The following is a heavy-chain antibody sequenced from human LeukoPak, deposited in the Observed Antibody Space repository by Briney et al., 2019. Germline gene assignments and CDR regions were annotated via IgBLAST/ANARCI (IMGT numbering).Heavy chain of an antibody. CDR3: ARGRPGLASAGTYDF. CDR2: TNPNSGKT. CDR1: GYTFTSSD. V-gene: IGHV1-8*01. D-gene: IGHD6-13*01. Sequence: ASVKVSCKASGYTFTSSDINWVRQAPGQGLEWMGWTNPNSGKTGYTRKFQGRVTMTKNTSISTAYMEVSSLGYDDTAIYYCARGRPGLASAGTYDFWGQGTLITVSS. J-gene: IGHJ4*02.